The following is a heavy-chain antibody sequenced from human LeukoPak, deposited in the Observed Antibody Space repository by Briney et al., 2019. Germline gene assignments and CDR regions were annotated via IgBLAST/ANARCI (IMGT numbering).Heavy chain of an antibody. D-gene: IGHD3-10*01. Sequence: PSETLSLTCTVSGVSISSSDYYWSWIRQPPGKGLEWIGYIYYSGITKFNPSLMSRVTISIDTSKNQFSLKLNSVTAADTAVYYCARSSHLWGPGTLVIVSS. V-gene: IGHV4-61*08. CDR1: GVSISSSDYY. CDR2: IYYSGIT. CDR3: ARSSHL. J-gene: IGHJ5*02.